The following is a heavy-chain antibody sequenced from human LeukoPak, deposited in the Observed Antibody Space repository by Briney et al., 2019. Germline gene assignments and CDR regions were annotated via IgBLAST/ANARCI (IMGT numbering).Heavy chain of an antibody. V-gene: IGHV4-4*07. Sequence: SETLSLTCTVSGCSISSYYWSWIRQPAEKGLEWIGRIYTSGSTNYNPSLKSRVTMSVDTSKNQFSLKLSSVTAADTAVYYCAGRSVDTAMVTAFDIWGQGTMVTVSS. J-gene: IGHJ3*02. CDR1: GCSISSYY. CDR2: IYTSGST. D-gene: IGHD5-18*01. CDR3: AGRSVDTAMVTAFDI.